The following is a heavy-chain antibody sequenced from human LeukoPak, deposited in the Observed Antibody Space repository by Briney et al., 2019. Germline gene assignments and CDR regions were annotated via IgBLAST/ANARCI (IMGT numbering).Heavy chain of an antibody. Sequence: SETLSLTCTVSGYSISTGYYWGWIRQPPGKGLEWIGSIYHSGTTYYNPSLKSRVTIPVDTSKNQFSLKLSSVTAADTAVYYCAAELYSGIFGRCCSFAYWGQGTLVTVSS. J-gene: IGHJ4*02. CDR3: AAELYSGIFGRCCSFAY. V-gene: IGHV4-38-2*02. D-gene: IGHD1-26*01. CDR1: GYSISTGYY. CDR2: IYHSGTT.